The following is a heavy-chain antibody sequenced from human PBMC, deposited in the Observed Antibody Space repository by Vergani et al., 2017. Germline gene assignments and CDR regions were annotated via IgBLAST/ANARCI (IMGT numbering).Heavy chain of an antibody. CDR1: GGSMSGYY. D-gene: IGHD3-10*01. CDR3: GRVADFYGLGSRLLDL. CDR2: MYHSGST. V-gene: IGHV4-59*01. Sequence: QVRLQESGPGLVKPSETLSLTCSVSGGSMSGYYWSWIRQPPGKELEWTGYMYHSGSTNYNPSLETRVTISGDTSKNQFSLKLNFVTAADTAVYYCGRVADFYGLGSRLLDLWGQGILVTVSS. J-gene: IGHJ5*02.